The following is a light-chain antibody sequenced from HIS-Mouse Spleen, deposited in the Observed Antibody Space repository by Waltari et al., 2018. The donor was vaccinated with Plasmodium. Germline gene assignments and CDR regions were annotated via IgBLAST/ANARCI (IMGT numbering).Light chain of an antibody. CDR2: EGS. V-gene: IGLV2-23*01. CDR3: CSYAGSSTWV. J-gene: IGLJ3*02. CDR1: RMDVGSYNL. Sequence: QSALTQPASVSGSPGQSITISCTATRMDVGSYNLVSRYQQHPGKAPKLMIYEGSKRPSGVSNRFSGSKSGNTASLTISGLQAEDEADYYCCSYAGSSTWVFGGGTKLTVL.